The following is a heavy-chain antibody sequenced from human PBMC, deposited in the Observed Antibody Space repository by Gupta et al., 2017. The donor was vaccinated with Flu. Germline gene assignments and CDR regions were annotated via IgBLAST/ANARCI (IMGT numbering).Heavy chain of an antibody. CDR3: ARDFYSSSWYRYYGMDV. J-gene: IGHJ6*02. V-gene: IGHV1-2*02. CDR2: INPNSGGT. Sequence: QVQLVQSGAEVKKPGASVKVSCKASGYTFTGYYMPWVRQAPGQGLEWMGWINPNSGGTNYAQKFQGRVTMTRDTSISTAYMELSRLRSDDTAVYYCARDFYSSSWYRYYGMDVWGQGTTVTVSS. D-gene: IGHD6-13*01. CDR1: GYTFTGYY.